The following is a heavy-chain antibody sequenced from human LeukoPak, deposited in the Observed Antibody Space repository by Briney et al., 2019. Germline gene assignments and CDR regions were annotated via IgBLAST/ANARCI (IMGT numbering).Heavy chain of an antibody. V-gene: IGHV4-31*03. D-gene: IGHD5-18*01. J-gene: IGHJ4*02. CDR1: GGSISSGGYY. CDR2: IYYSGST. CDR3: ASSRLIAGYSYGSGITADY. Sequence: PSETLSLTCTVSGGSISSGGYYWSWLRQHPGKGLEWIGYIYYSGSTYYNPSLKSRVTISVDTSKNQFSLKLSSVTAADTAVYYCASSRLIAGYSYGSGITADYWGQGTLVTVSA.